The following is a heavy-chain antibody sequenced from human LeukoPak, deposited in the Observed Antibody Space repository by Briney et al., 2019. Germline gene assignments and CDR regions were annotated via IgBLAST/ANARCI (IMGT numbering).Heavy chain of an antibody. CDR3: TRLGYNYDTSGNY. V-gene: IGHV3-73*01. J-gene: IGHJ4*02. CDR1: GFTFSSYA. Sequence: GGSLRLSCAASGFTFSSYAMSWVRQASGKGLEWVGRIRSKANNYATTYAASVKDRFTISRDDSKNTAYLQMHSLKTEDTAVYYCTRLGYNYDTSGNYWGQGTLVTVSS. D-gene: IGHD3-22*01. CDR2: IRSKANNYAT.